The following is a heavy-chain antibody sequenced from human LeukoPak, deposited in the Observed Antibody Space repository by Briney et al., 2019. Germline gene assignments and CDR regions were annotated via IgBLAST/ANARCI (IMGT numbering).Heavy chain of an antibody. D-gene: IGHD3-10*01. Sequence: KPSETLSLTCAVYGGSFSGYYWSWIRQPPGKGLEWLGYIYYRGSTNYNPSLKSRVTISVDTSKNQFSLKLSSVTAADTAVYYCARAMVRGVITAYYFDYWGQGTLVTVSS. J-gene: IGHJ4*02. CDR2: IYYRGST. CDR3: ARAMVRGVITAYYFDY. CDR1: GGSFSGYY. V-gene: IGHV4-59*01.